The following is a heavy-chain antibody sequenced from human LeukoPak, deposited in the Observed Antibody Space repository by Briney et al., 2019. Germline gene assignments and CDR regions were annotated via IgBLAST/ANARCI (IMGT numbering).Heavy chain of an antibody. V-gene: IGHV1-8*01. CDR3: ARGRGSGHKENWFDP. CDR1: GYTFTTYD. CDR2: MNPNSGNT. Sequence: ASVKAPCKASGYTFTTYDINWVRQATGQGLEWMGWMNPNSGNTGYTQKFQGRVTMTRNTSISTAYMELSSLRSEDTAVYYCARGRGSGHKENWFDPWGQGTLVTVSS. D-gene: IGHD6-19*01. J-gene: IGHJ5*02.